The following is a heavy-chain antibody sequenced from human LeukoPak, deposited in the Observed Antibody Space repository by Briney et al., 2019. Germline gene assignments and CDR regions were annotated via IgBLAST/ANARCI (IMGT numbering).Heavy chain of an antibody. D-gene: IGHD3-16*01. CDR2: IRYDGSDK. J-gene: IGHJ5*02. CDR3: AKDLVVVYVCTTYRDTYH. CDR1: GFTLSRNS. V-gene: IGHV3-30*02. Sequence: AGGSLRLSCVAYGFTLSRNSMNWVRQVPGKGLEWVAFIRYDGSDKFFADSVKGRFTISRDNSKNTLFLQMNSLRLEDTAVYHRAKDLVVVYVCTTYRDTYHCGQGTLVTVSS.